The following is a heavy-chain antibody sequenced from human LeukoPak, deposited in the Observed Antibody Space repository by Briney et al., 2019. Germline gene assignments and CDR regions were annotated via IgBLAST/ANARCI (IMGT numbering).Heavy chain of an antibody. CDR2: IYYSGGT. Sequence: TSETLSLTCSVSGASIRNYYWSWIRQPPGKGLEWIGYIYYSGGTNYNPSLKSRVTISVDTSKNQFSLKLTSVTAADTAVYYCARDRSYYNSGSYGGVFDYWGQGALVTVSS. J-gene: IGHJ4*02. V-gene: IGHV4-59*01. D-gene: IGHD3-10*01. CDR3: ARDRSYYNSGSYGGVFDY. CDR1: GASIRNYY.